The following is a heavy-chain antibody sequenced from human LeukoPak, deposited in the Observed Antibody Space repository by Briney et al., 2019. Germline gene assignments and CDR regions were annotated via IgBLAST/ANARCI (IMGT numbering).Heavy chain of an antibody. J-gene: IGHJ6*02. V-gene: IGHV3-23*01. Sequence: GGSLRLSCAGSGFTFSSYAMSWVRQAPGKGLEGVSTISGSGGAGTYYADSVKGRFTVSRDNSRNTLYLPMNSLRAEDTAVYYCVKDRGGSPFYGMDVWGQGTTVTVSS. CDR2: ISGSGGAGT. CDR1: GFTFSSYA. D-gene: IGHD1-26*01. CDR3: VKDRGGSPFYGMDV.